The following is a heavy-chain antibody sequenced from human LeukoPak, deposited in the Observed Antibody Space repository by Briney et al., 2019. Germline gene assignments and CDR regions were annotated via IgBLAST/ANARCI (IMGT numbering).Heavy chain of an antibody. J-gene: IGHJ6*02. V-gene: IGHV3-23*01. Sequence: GGSLRLSCAGSGFTFSSYAMSWVRQAPGKGLEGVSTISGSGGAGTYYADSVKGRFTVSRDNSRNTLYLPMNSLRAEDTAVYYCVKDRGGSPFYGMDVWGQGTTVTVSS. CDR2: ISGSGGAGT. CDR1: GFTFSSYA. D-gene: IGHD1-26*01. CDR3: VKDRGGSPFYGMDV.